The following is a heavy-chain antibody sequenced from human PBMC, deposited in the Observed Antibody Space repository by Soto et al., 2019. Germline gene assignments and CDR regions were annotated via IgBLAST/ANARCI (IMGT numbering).Heavy chain of an antibody. J-gene: IGHJ5*02. Sequence: VGSLSLSCAASGFRFDDYTMHWVRHTPGKGPEWISLISLDVGRTLYSDSVKGRFIISRDNSKNSLYLQMNSLTTEDTAVYFCARDSYDVFTSQMPCFEHRRQRNMVNVSS. CDR3: ARDSYDVFTSQMPCFEH. V-gene: IGHV3-43*01. D-gene: IGHD3-9*01. CDR2: ISLDVGRT. CDR1: GFRFDDYT.